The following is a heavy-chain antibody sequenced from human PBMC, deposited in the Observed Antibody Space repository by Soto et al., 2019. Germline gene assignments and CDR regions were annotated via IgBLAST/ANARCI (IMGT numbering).Heavy chain of an antibody. Sequence: EVQLVESGGGLVQPGGSLRLSCAASGFTFSSYWMHWVHQVPWKGLVWVSRINGDGRITTYADSVKGRFTVSRDNAKNTVFLEMNSLRAEDTAVYYCARVGTGYYYKDVWGKGTTVTVSS. D-gene: IGHD1-1*01. V-gene: IGHV3-74*01. CDR3: ARVGTGYYYKDV. CDR1: GFTFSSYW. CDR2: INGDGRIT. J-gene: IGHJ6*03.